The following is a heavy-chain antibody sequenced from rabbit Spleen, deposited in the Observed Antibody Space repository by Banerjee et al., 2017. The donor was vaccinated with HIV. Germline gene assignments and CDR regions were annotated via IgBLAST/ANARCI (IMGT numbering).Heavy chain of an antibody. D-gene: IGHD3-1*01. V-gene: IGHV1S47*01. Sequence: QEQLEESGGGMVQPGGSLKLSCKASGFDFSRYGVSWVRQAPGKGLEWIGYIDPVFGATYYASWVNGRFTISRHNAQNTLYLQLNSLTAADTATYFCVRDTWNFNLWGPGTLVTVS. CDR1: GFDFSRYG. CDR3: VRDTWNFNL. J-gene: IGHJ4*01. CDR2: IDPVFGAT.